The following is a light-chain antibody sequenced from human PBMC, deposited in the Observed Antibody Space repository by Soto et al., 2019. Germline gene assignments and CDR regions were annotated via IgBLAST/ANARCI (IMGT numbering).Light chain of an antibody. V-gene: IGKV3-15*01. J-gene: IGKJ5*01. CDR2: DTS. Sequence: EIVMTQSPATLSVSPWERATLSCRASQSVSNKLAWYQHKPGQAPRVLIYDTSTRAAGIPARFSGSGSGTDFTLTIRSLQSEDFAVYYCQQYNTWRSITFGQGTRL. CDR3: QQYNTWRSIT. CDR1: QSVSNK.